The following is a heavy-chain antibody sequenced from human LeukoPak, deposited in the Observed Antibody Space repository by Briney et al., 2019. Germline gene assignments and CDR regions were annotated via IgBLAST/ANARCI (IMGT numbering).Heavy chain of an antibody. J-gene: IGHJ4*02. V-gene: IGHV3-23*01. D-gene: IGHD2-21*02. Sequence: PGGSLRLSCAASGFTFNNHAMNWVRQAPGKGLEWVSSISGGGGSTNYADSVKGRFTISRDNSKNTLSLEMNSLRADGTAVYFCAKGRVVTTSPLNYWGQGTLVTVSS. CDR2: ISGGGGST. CDR1: GFTFNNHA. CDR3: AKGRVVTTSPLNY.